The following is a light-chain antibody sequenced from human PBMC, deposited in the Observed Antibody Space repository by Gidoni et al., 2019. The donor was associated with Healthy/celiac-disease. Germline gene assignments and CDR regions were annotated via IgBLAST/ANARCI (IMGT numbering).Light chain of an antibody. V-gene: IGLV2-14*03. Sequence: QSALTQPASVSGSPGQSIPISCTGTSSDVGGYNYVSWYQQRPGKAPKLMIYDVSNRPSGVSNRFSGSKSGNPASLTISGLQAEDEDDYYCSSYTSSRTLEKWVFGGGTKLTVL. CDR2: DVS. CDR3: SSYTSSRTLEKWV. CDR1: SSDVGGYNY. J-gene: IGLJ3*02.